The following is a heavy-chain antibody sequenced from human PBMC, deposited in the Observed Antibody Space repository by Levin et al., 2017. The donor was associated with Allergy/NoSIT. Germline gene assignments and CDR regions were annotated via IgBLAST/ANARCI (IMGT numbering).Heavy chain of an antibody. CDR2: MNPNSGNT. CDR1: GYTFTSYD. Sequence: ASVKVSCKASGYTFTSYDINWVRQATGQGLEWMGWMNPNSGNTGYAQKFQGRVTMTRNTSISTAYMELSSLRSEDTAVYYCASNTRTYYYYYYGMDVWGQGTTVTVSS. CDR3: ASNTRTYYYYYYGMDV. V-gene: IGHV1-8*01. J-gene: IGHJ6*02. D-gene: IGHD2-2*02.